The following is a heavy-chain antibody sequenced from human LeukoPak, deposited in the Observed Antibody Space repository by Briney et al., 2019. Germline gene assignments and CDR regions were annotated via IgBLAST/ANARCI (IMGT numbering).Heavy chain of an antibody. CDR1: GFTFSNAW. V-gene: IGHV3-23*01. D-gene: IGHD7-27*01. CDR2: ISGSGGST. CDR3: AKDPGDY. J-gene: IGHJ4*02. Sequence: GGSLRLSCAASGFTFSNAWMSWVRQAPGKGLEWVSAISGSGGSTYYADSVKGRFTISRDTSKNTPYLQMNRLRAEDTAVYYCAKDPGDYWGQGTLVTVSS.